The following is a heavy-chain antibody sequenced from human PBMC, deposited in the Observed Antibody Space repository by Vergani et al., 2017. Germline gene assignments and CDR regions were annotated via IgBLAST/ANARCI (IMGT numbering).Heavy chain of an antibody. CDR2: IIPIFGTA. Sequence: QVQLVQSGAEVKKPGSSVKVSCKASGGTFSSYAISWVRQAPGQGLEWMGRIIPIFGTANYAQKFQGRVTITADESTSTAYMGLSSLRSEDTAVYYCARDRWLQIPYYFDYWGQGTLVTVSS. D-gene: IGHD5-24*01. V-gene: IGHV1-69*13. CDR3: ARDRWLQIPYYFDY. CDR1: GGTFSSYA. J-gene: IGHJ4*02.